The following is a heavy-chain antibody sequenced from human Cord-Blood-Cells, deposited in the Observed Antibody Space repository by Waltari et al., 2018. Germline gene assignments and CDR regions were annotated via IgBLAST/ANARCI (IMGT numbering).Heavy chain of an antibody. CDR3: ARSGYCSSTSCYSDY. CDR2: INPNSGGT. CDR1: GYTFTGYY. V-gene: IGHV1-2*04. Sequence: QVQLVQSGAEVKKPGASVKVSCKASGYTFTGYYMHWVRQAPGQGLEWMGWINPNSGGTNYAQKFQGWGTMTRDTSISTAYMELSRLRSDDTAVYYCARSGYCSSTSCYSDYWGQGTLVTVSS. D-gene: IGHD2-2*01. J-gene: IGHJ4*02.